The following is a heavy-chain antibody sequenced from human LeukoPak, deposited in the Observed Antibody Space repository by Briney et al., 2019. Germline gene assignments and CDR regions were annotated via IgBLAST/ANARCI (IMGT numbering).Heavy chain of an antibody. D-gene: IGHD6-6*01. CDR2: INPNSGGT. CDR3: ATSIAARHSYYYYMDV. CDR1: GYTFTGYY. V-gene: IGHV1-2*02. Sequence: ASVKVSCKASGYTFTGYYMHWVRQASGQGLEWMGWINPNSGGTNYAQKFQGRVTMTRDTSISTAYMELSRLRSDDTAVYYCATSIAARHSYYYYMDVWGKGTTVTVSS. J-gene: IGHJ6*03.